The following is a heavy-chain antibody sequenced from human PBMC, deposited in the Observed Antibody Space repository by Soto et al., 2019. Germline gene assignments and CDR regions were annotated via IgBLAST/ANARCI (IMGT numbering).Heavy chain of an antibody. CDR1: GFSLSTSGVG. CDR2: IYWDDDK. D-gene: IGHD6-13*01. V-gene: IGHV2-5*02. CDR3: AHGYTSSWTPESYYYYGMDV. J-gene: IGHJ6*02. Sequence: QITLKESGPPLVKPTQTLTLTCTFSGFSLSTSGVGVGWIRQPPGKALEWLALIYWDDDKRYSPSLKSRLTITKDTSKNQVVLTMTNMDPVDTATYYCAHGYTSSWTPESYYYYGMDVWGQGTTLTVSS.